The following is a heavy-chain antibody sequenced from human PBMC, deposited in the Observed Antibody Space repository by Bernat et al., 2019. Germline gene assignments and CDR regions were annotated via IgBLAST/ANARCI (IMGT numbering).Heavy chain of an antibody. V-gene: IGHV3-23*01. Sequence: EVQLLESGGDLVQPGGSLRLSCAASGFPFSVYAMSWVRQAPGKGLEWVSAIVDSGGTTYYIDSVKGRFAISRDNSKNTLYLQMNSLRVEDTAVYFCVKDTYNSYDLDVWGQGPTVTVSS. CDR3: VKDTYNSYDLDV. J-gene: IGHJ6*02. CDR1: GFPFSVYA. CDR2: IVDSGGTT.